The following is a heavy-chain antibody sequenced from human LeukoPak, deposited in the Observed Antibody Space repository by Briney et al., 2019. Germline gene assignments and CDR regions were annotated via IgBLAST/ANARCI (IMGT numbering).Heavy chain of an antibody. J-gene: IGHJ5*02. CDR1: GGSISSYY. D-gene: IGHD3-3*01. Sequence: SETLSLTCTVSGGSISSYYWSWLRQPPGKGLEWIGYIYYSGSTNYNPSLKSRVTISVDTSKNQFSLKLSSVTAADTAVYYCAREGSDYDFWSGHNWFDPWGQGTLVAVSS. V-gene: IGHV4-59*01. CDR2: IYYSGST. CDR3: AREGSDYDFWSGHNWFDP.